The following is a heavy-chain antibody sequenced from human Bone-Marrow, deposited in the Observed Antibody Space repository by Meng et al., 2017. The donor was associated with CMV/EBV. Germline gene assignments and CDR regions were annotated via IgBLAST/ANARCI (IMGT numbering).Heavy chain of an antibody. CDR3: ARAQTDGYSSFDY. V-gene: IGHV3-53*01. CDR2: IYSGGYT. CDR1: GFTVSNNY. J-gene: IGHJ4*02. Sequence: GESLKISCAASGFTVSNNYMSWVRQAPGKGLEWVSVIYSGGYTYYADSVKGRFTISRDNSKNTLYLQMNSLRAEDTAVYYCARAQTDGYSSFDYWGQGTRVTGSS. D-gene: IGHD5-24*01.